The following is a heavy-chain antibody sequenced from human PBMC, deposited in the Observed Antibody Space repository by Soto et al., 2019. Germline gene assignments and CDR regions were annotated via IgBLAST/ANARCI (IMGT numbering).Heavy chain of an antibody. Sequence: SETLSLTCAVYGGSFSGYYWSWIRQHPGKGLEWIGEINHSGSTNYNPSLKSRVTISVDTSKNQFSLKLSSVTAADTAVYYCARVDIPLYYFDYWGQGTLVTVSS. V-gene: IGHV4-34*09. CDR1: GGSFSGYY. CDR3: ARVDIPLYYFDY. CDR2: INHSGST. D-gene: IGHD2-2*02. J-gene: IGHJ4*02.